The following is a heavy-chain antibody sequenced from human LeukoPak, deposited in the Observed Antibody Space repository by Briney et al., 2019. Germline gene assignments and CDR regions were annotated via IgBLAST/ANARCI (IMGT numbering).Heavy chain of an antibody. CDR3: ARLGGDFWIGYYFDY. J-gene: IGHJ4*02. CDR1: GYSFTSYW. CDR2: IYPGDSDT. V-gene: IGHV5-51*01. Sequence: GESLKISCKGSGYSFTSYWIGWVRQMPGKGLEWMGIIYPGDSDTRYSPSFQGQVTISVDKSISTAYLQWSSLKASDTAMYYCARLGGDFWIGYYFDYWGQGTLFTVSS. D-gene: IGHD3-3*01.